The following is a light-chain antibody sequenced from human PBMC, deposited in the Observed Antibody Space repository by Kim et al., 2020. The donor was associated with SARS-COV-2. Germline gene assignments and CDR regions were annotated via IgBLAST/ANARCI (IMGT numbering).Light chain of an antibody. Sequence: ETVLTQSPGTLSSSPGERATLSCRASQTVDTKYLAWYQQKPGQAPRLLIYSASSRANGIPDRFSGSGSGTDFTLTISRLEPEDFAVYYCQQSGGSVTFGGGNKVDIK. CDR2: SAS. J-gene: IGKJ4*01. V-gene: IGKV3-20*01. CDR3: QQSGGSVT. CDR1: QTVDTKY.